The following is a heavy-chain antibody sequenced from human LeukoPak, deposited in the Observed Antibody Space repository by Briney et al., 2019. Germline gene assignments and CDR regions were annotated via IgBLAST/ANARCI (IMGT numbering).Heavy chain of an antibody. V-gene: IGHV4-61*02. CDR3: AREPRYYYGSGSYCKPLYYFDY. Sequence: PPETLSLTCTVPGGSISSGRYYWSWIRHPAGKGLEWIGRIYISVSNNNNPSLKTRVPISEATSKNQCTLKLSSVTAADTAVYYCAREPRYYYGSGSYCKPLYYFDYWGQGTLVTVSS. J-gene: IGHJ4*02. CDR1: GGSISSGRYY. D-gene: IGHD3-10*01. CDR2: IYISVSN.